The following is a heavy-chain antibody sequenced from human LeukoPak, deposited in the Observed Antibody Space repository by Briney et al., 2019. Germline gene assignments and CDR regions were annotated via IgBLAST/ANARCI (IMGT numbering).Heavy chain of an antibody. V-gene: IGHV5-51*01. CDR1: GYRFTSYW. Sequence: GESLNISCKGTGYRFTSYWVGWVRQMPGKGLEWMGITYPDDSATRYSPSFEGQVIISVDKSISTAYLQWSSLKASDTATYYCARHGHCRNGICYSNYYYDMDVWGKGTTVTVSS. CDR3: ARHGHCRNGICYSNYYYDMDV. J-gene: IGHJ6*04. CDR2: TYPDDSAT. D-gene: IGHD2-8*01.